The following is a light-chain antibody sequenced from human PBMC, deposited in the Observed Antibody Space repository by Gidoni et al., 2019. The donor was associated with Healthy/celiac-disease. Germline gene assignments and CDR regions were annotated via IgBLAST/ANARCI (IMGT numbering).Light chain of an antibody. V-gene: IGKV1-27*01. J-gene: IGKJ4*01. CDR1: HGISNY. CDR2: AAS. CDR3: QKYNSAPLT. Sequence: DIRMTQSPSSLSASVGDRVTITCRASHGISNYLAWYQQKPGKVPKLLIYAASTLKSGVPSRFSGSGSGTDFTLTISSLQPEDVATYYCQKYNSAPLTFGGGTKVEIK.